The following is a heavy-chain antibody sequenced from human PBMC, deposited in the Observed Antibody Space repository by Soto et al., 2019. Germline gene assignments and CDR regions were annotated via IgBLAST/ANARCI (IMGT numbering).Heavy chain of an antibody. CDR2: ISATAGST. V-gene: IGHV3-23*01. CDR1: GFTFGSFG. D-gene: IGHD3-9*01. J-gene: IGHJ6*02. Sequence: GGSLRLSCAASGFTFGSFGMSWVRQAPGKGLEWVSAISATAGSTYYANSVKGRFTISRDNSKNTLYLQMNSLRAEDTAVYYCARGMDYDILTGPVYYYGMDVWGQGTTVTVSS. CDR3: ARGMDYDILTGPVYYYGMDV.